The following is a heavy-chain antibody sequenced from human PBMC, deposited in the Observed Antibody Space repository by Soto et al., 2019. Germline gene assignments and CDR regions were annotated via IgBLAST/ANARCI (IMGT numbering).Heavy chain of an antibody. Sequence: GGSLRLSCAASKFTFTNYEMNWVRQAPGKGLEWVSYISSTGSTIYYADSVKGRFTISRDHAKNSLFLQMNSLRPEDTAVYYCARSAYCGGDCYSHGDGYYFDYWGQGTLVTVSS. J-gene: IGHJ4*02. V-gene: IGHV3-48*03. CDR3: ARSAYCGGDCYSHGDGYYFDY. CDR1: KFTFTNYE. CDR2: ISSTGSTI. D-gene: IGHD2-21*02.